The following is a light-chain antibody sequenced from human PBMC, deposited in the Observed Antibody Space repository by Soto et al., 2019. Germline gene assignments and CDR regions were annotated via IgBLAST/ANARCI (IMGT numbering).Light chain of an antibody. V-gene: IGKV3D-20*01. CDR2: DAS. J-gene: IGKJ2*01. CDR1: QSISKNY. Sequence: VLTQSPATLSLSPGERATLSCGASQSISKNYLAWYQQKPGLAPRLVIYDASTRATGIPDRFSGSGSGTDFTLTISRLEPEDFAVYYCQQYGNWPPNTFGQGTKLEIK. CDR3: QQYGNWPPNT.